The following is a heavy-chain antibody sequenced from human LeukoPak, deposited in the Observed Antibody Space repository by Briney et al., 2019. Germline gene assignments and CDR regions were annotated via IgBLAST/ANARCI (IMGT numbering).Heavy chain of an antibody. CDR3: ARSTRSIMVGFDY. CDR1: GFTFSSYA. V-gene: IGHV3-23*01. J-gene: IGHJ4*02. CDR2: ISGSGGST. Sequence: GGSLRLSCAASGFTFSSYAMSWVRQAPGKGLEWVSAISGSGGSTYYADSVKGRFTISRDNSENTLYLQMNSLRAEDTAVYYCARSTRSIMVGFDYWGREPWSPPPQ. D-gene: IGHD3-10*01.